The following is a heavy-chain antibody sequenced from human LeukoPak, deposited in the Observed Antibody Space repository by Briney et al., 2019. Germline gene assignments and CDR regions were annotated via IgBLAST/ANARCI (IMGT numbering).Heavy chain of an antibody. Sequence: EASVKASCKASGYTFTSYGISWVRQAPGQGLEWMGWISAYNGNTNYAQKLEGRVTMTTDTSTSTAYMETRSLRSADTAVYYCARSGGDYQLLPYYFDYCGQGTLVTVSS. CDR1: GYTFTSYG. V-gene: IGHV1-18*01. D-gene: IGHD2-2*01. J-gene: IGHJ4*02. CDR2: ISAYNGNT. CDR3: ARSGGDYQLLPYYFDY.